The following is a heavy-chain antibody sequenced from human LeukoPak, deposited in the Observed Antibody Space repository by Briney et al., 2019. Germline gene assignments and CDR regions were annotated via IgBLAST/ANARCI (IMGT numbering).Heavy chain of an antibody. J-gene: IGHJ5*02. CDR3: ARGDDRLTGSYDWFNP. CDR2: MSFSGSA. D-gene: IGHD3-9*01. CDR1: GVSMNNNY. Sequence: PSETLSLTCAVSGVSMNNNYWAWIRQSPGGKLEWIGYMSFSGSATYNPSLNSRVSISVDSSKNQFSLDLTSLTAADTAVYYCARGDDRLTGSYDWFNPWGQGTLVVVSS. V-gene: IGHV4-4*09.